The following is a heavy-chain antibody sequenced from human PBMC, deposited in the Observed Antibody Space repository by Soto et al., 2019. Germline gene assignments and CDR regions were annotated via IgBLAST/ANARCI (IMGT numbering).Heavy chain of an antibody. J-gene: IGHJ6*02. CDR2: IVVGSGNT. CDR3: AADYPGTPYYYYGMDV. CDR1: GFTFPSFA. V-gene: IGHV1-58*01. Sequence: PSGEGSCHASGFTFPSFAVKWVRQARVQRLEGIGWIVVGSGNTNYAQKFQERVTITRDMSTSTAYMELSSLRSEDTAVYYCAADYPGTPYYYYGMDVWGQGTTVTVSS. D-gene: IGHD1-1*01.